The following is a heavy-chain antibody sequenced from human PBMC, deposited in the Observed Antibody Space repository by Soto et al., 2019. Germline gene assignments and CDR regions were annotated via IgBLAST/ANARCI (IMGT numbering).Heavy chain of an antibody. J-gene: IGHJ5*02. CDR1: GFTVSSNY. D-gene: IGHD3-3*01. V-gene: IGHV3-53*01. Sequence: PGGSLRLSCAASGFTVSSNYMSWVRQAPGKGLEWVSVIYSGGSTYYADSVKGRFTISRDNSKNTLYLQMNSLRAEDTAVYYCARFWSGYYSDWFDPWGQGTLVTVSS. CDR2: IYSGGST. CDR3: ARFWSGYYSDWFDP.